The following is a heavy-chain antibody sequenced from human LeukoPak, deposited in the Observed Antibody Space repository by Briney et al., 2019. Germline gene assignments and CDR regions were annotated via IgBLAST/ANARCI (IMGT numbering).Heavy chain of an antibody. CDR3: AREGYYGSGSYRWGWFDP. V-gene: IGHV3-11*06. CDR1: GFTFSDYS. CDR2: ISSSSSYT. Sequence: GGSLRLSCAASGFTFSDYSMNWIRQAPGKGLEWVSYISSSSSYTNYADSVKGRFTISRDNAKNSLYLQMNSLRAEDTAVYYCAREGYYGSGSYRWGWFDPWGQGTLVTVSS. J-gene: IGHJ5*02. D-gene: IGHD3-10*01.